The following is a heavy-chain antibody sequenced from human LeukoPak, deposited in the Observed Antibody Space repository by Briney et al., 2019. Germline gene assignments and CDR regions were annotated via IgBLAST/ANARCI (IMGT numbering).Heavy chain of an antibody. V-gene: IGHV1-2*02. Sequence: GASVKVSCKTSGYTFTANFMHWVRQAPGQGLEWMGWINPHSGGTNYAQKFQGRVTMTTDTSISTAYMELTSLISDDTAVYYCARGEYGSGNYHIDYWGQGTLVTVSS. CDR3: ARGEYGSGNYHIDY. D-gene: IGHD3-10*01. J-gene: IGHJ4*02. CDR1: GYTFTANF. CDR2: INPHSGGT.